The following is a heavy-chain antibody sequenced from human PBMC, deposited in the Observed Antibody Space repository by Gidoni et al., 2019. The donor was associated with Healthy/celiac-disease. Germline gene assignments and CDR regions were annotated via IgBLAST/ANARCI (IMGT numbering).Heavy chain of an antibody. CDR2: INSDGSST. V-gene: IGHV3-74*01. Sequence: EVPLVESGGGLVQPGGSLKLSCASSGFTFRSYWMPWVRQAPGKGLVWFSRINSDGSSTSYADSVKGRVTISRDKAKNTLYLQMNSLRAEDTAVYYCARARTYDFWNSPPGDAFDIWGQGTRVTVSS. D-gene: IGHD3-3*01. J-gene: IGHJ3*02. CDR1: GFTFRSYW. CDR3: ARARTYDFWNSPPGDAFDI.